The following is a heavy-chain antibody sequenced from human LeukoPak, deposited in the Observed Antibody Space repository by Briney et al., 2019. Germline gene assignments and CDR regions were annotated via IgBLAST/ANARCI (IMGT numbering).Heavy chain of an antibody. CDR1: GFTFSSYW. J-gene: IGHJ3*02. CDR3: IRPLTGARRAFEI. CDR2: IKQDGSEK. D-gene: IGHD3-9*01. Sequence: PGGSLRLSCAASGFTFSSYWMSWVRQAPGKGLEWVANIKQDGSEKYYVDSVKGRFTISRDNAKNSLYLQMNSLKTEDTAMYYCIRPLTGARRAFEIWGQGTMVTVSS. V-gene: IGHV3-7*03.